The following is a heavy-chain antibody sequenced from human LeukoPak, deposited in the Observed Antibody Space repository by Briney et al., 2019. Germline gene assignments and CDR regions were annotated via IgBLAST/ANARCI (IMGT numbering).Heavy chain of an antibody. J-gene: IGHJ3*02. V-gene: IGHV3-7*01. Sequence: PGGSLRLSCAASGFTFSSYWMSWVRQAPGKGLEWVANIKHDGGEKYYEDSVKGRFTISRDNAKNSLYLQMNSLRAEDTAVYYCARVHTSMVLTFDAFDMWGQGTMVTVSS. CDR1: GFTFSSYW. D-gene: IGHD5-18*01. CDR2: IKHDGGEK. CDR3: ARVHTSMVLTFDAFDM.